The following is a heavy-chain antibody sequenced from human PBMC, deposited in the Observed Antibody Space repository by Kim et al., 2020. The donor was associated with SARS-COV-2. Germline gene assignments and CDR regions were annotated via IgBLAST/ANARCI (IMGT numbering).Heavy chain of an antibody. CDR2: IYYSGST. CDR1: GGSISSYY. Sequence: SETLSLTCTVSGGSISSYYWSWIRQPPGKGLEWIGYIYYSGSTNYNPSLKSRVTISVDTSKNQFSLKLSSVTAADTAVYYCARFYDYVWGSYGDYWGQGTLVTVSS. V-gene: IGHV4-59*13. D-gene: IGHD3-16*01. CDR3: ARFYDYVWGSYGDY. J-gene: IGHJ4*02.